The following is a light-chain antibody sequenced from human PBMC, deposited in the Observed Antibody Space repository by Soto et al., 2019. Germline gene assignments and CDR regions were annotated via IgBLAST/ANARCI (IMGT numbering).Light chain of an antibody. J-gene: IGKJ1*01. CDR1: QSISSSY. Sequence: ETVLTQSPGTLSLSPGDRATLSCRASQSISSSYLAWYQQKPGQDPRLLIYGKSNRATGIPDRFSGSGSGTDFTLTISRLEPEDFAVYYCQQYGSSGTFGQGTKVDIK. CDR3: QQYGSSGT. V-gene: IGKV3-20*01. CDR2: GKS.